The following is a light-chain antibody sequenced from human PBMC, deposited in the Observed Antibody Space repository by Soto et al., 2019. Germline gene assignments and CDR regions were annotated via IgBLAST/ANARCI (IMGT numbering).Light chain of an antibody. CDR1: SSDVGGYNY. CDR3: CSYAGSYTDA. CDR2: DVS. J-gene: IGLJ1*01. V-gene: IGLV2-11*01. Sequence: QSVLTQPRSVSGSPGQSVTISCTGTSSDVGGYNYVSWYQQHPGKAPKLMIYDVSKRPSGVPDRFSGSKTGNTASLTISGLRAEDEADYYCCSYAGSYTDAFGTGTKLTVL.